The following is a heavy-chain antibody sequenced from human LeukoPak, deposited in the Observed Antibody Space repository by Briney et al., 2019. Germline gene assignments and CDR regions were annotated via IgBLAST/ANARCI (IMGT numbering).Heavy chain of an antibody. J-gene: IGHJ6*03. D-gene: IGHD3-9*01. V-gene: IGHV1-8*01. CDR1: GYTFTIYD. CDR2: MNPNSGNT. Sequence: ASVKVSFKASGYTFTIYDINWVRQATGQGLEWMGWMNPNSGNTGYAQKFQGRVTMTRNTSISTAYMELSSLRSEDTAVYYCARGSVHILTGPNYYYYYMDVWGKETTVTISS. CDR3: ARGSVHILTGPNYYYYYMDV.